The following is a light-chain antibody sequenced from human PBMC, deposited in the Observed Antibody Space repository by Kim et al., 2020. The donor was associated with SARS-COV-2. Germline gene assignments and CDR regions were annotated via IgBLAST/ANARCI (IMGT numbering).Light chain of an antibody. CDR2: GAS. Sequence: TQSPSTLSASVGDRVTITCRASQSISSWLAWYQQKPGQAPRLLIYGASSRATGIPDRFSGSGSGTDFTLTISRLEPEDFAVYYCQQYGGSPITFGPGTKVDIK. V-gene: IGKV3-20*01. J-gene: IGKJ3*01. CDR3: QQYGGSPIT. CDR1: QSISSW.